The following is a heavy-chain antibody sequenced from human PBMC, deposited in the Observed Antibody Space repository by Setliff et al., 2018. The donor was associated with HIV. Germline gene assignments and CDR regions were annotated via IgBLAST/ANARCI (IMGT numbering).Heavy chain of an antibody. Sequence: GGSLRLSCAASGFIFRNAWMSWVRQASGKGLEWVGRIRSKGYGSATAYAASVKGRFTISRDDSKNTAYLQMDSLKTEDTAVYYCTRHSTDPWSLLDYWGQGTLVTVS. D-gene: IGHD1-1*01. V-gene: IGHV3-73*01. CDR3: TRHSTDPWSLLDY. CDR1: GFIFRNAW. J-gene: IGHJ4*02. CDR2: IRSKGYGSAT.